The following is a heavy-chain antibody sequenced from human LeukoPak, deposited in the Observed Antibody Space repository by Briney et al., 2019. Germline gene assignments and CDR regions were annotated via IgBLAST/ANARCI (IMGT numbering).Heavy chain of an antibody. CDR2: INHSGST. J-gene: IGHJ1*01. CDR1: GDSISSSTYY. D-gene: IGHD3-22*01. V-gene: IGHV4-39*07. CDR3: ASHIYYDSSGYSRPPAEYFQH. Sequence: PSETLSLTCTVSGDSISSSTYYWAWIRQPPGTGLEWIGEINHSGSTNYNPSLKSRVTISVDTSKNQFSLKLSSVTAADTAVYYCASHIYYDSSGYSRPPAEYFQHWGQGTLVTVSS.